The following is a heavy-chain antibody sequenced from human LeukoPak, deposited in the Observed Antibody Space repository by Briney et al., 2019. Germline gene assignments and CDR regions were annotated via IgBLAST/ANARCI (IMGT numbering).Heavy chain of an antibody. CDR1: GFTFSSYA. D-gene: IGHD3-10*01. CDR2: ISGSGGST. J-gene: IGHJ6*02. V-gene: IGHV3-23*01. Sequence: GGSLRLSCAASGFTFSSYAMSWVRQAPGKGLEWVSAISGSGGSTYYADSVKGRFTISRDNAKNTLYLQMNSLRAEDTAVYYCAREPIWFGEFSSYYYYYGMDVWGQGTTVTVSS. CDR3: AREPIWFGEFSSYYYYYGMDV.